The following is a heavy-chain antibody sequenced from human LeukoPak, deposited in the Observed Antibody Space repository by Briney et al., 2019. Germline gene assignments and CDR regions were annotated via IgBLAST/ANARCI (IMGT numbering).Heavy chain of an antibody. J-gene: IGHJ4*02. V-gene: IGHV3-74*01. D-gene: IGHD6-19*01. CDR2: INSDGSGT. CDR3: AREQWPSSGPDY. CDR1: GFTFSSYW. Sequence: GGSLRLSCAASGFTFSSYWMHWVRQAPGEGLVWVSRINSDGSGTSYADSVKGRFTISRDNAKNTLYLQMNSLRAEDTAVYYCAREQWPSSGPDYWGQGTLVTVSS.